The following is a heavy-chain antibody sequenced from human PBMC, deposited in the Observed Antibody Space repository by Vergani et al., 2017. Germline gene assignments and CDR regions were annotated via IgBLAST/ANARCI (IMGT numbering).Heavy chain of an antibody. CDR3: AKDYNIMGALHY. D-gene: IGHD5-12*01. J-gene: IGHJ4*02. CDR1: GFTFNIYA. Sequence: VQLVESGGGLVQPGESLRLSCATSGFTFNIYAMSWVRQAPGKGLEWVSTITYNGGRTYYADSVTGRFTISRDNSKNTLFLQLKTLRAEDTGVYYCAKDYNIMGALHYWGQGTLVAVSS. CDR2: ITYNGGRT. V-gene: IGHV3-23*04.